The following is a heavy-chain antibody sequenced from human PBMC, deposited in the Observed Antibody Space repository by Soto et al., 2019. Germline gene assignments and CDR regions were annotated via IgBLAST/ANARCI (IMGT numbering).Heavy chain of an antibody. Sequence: SVKVSCKASGGTFSSYAISWVRQAPGQGLEWMGGIIPIFGTANYAQKFQGRVTITADESTSTAYMELSSLRSEDTAVYYCAAGTTDYYYYYGMDVWGQGTTVTVSS. D-gene: IGHD1-7*01. J-gene: IGHJ6*02. CDR3: AAGTTDYYYYYGMDV. CDR1: GGTFSSYA. CDR2: IIPIFGTA. V-gene: IGHV1-69*13.